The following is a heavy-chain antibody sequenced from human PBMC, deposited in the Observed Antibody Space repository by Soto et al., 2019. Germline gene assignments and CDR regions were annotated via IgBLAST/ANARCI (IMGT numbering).Heavy chain of an antibody. V-gene: IGHV2-70*01. D-gene: IGHD6-19*01. Sequence: SGPTLVNPTQTLTLTCTFSGFSLSTSGMCVSWIRQPPGKALERLALIDWDDDKYYSTSLKTRLTISKDTSKNQVVLTMTNMDPVDTATYYCARIRSRYSSPHYYYGMDVWGQGTTVTVSS. CDR1: GFSLSTSGMC. CDR2: IDWDDDK. CDR3: ARIRSRYSSPHYYYGMDV. J-gene: IGHJ6*02.